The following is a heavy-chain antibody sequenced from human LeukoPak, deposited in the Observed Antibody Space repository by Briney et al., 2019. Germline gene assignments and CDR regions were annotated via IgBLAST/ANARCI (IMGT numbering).Heavy chain of an antibody. CDR3: ARGSRWTRKYYFDF. D-gene: IGHD5-24*01. CDR2: INHSGGT. J-gene: IGHJ4*02. V-gene: IGHV4-34*01. CDR1: GGSLSGYY. Sequence: SETLSLTCAVYGGSLSGYYWSWIRQPPGKGLEWIGGINHSGGTNYNPSLKTRVTISVDTSKNQFSLKLSSVTAADTAIYYCARGSRWTRKYYFDFWGQGTLVTVSS.